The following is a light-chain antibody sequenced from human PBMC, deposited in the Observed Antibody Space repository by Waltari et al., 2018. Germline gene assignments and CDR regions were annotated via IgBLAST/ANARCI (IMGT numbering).Light chain of an antibody. V-gene: IGLV2-14*03. Sequence: QSALTQPASVSGSPGQSIPISCIGTTSDIGDYYLVSWYQQFPGKAPKLIIYDVTKRPSGISGRFSGSKSGNTASLTISGLQAEDEGDYYCCSFRGGDSFVFGTGTRVTVV. CDR2: DVT. J-gene: IGLJ1*01. CDR1: TSDIGDYYL. CDR3: CSFRGGDSFV.